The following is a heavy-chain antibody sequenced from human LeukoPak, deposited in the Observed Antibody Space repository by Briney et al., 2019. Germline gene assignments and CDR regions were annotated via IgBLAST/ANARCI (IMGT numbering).Heavy chain of an antibody. CDR2: ISVYNGNT. Sequence: ASVKVSCKASGYTFTSYGISWVRQAPGQGLEWMGWISVYNGNTNYAQKLQGRVTMTTDTSTSTAYMELRSLRSDDTAAYYCARARDGDPHFDYWGQGTLVTVSS. D-gene: IGHD7-27*01. CDR3: ARARDGDPHFDY. J-gene: IGHJ4*02. CDR1: GYTFTSYG. V-gene: IGHV1-18*01.